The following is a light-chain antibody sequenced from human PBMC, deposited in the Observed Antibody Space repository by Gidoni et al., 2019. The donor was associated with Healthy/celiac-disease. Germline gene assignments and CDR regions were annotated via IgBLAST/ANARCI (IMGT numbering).Light chain of an antibody. CDR3: QAWDSSRV. Sequence: SYELTQPPSVSVSPGQTASITCSGDKLGDKYACWYQQKPGQSPVLVIYQDSKRPSGIPERFSGSNSWNTATLTIIGTQAMDEADYYCQAWDSSRVFGGGTKLTVL. J-gene: IGLJ2*01. CDR2: QDS. V-gene: IGLV3-1*01. CDR1: KLGDKY.